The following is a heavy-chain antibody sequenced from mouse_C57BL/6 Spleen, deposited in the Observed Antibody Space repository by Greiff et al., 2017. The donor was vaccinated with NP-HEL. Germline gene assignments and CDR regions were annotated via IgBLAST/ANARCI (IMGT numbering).Heavy chain of an antibody. D-gene: IGHD1-1*01. Sequence: VQLQESGAELVRPGASVTLSCKASGYTFTDYEMHWVKQTPVHGLEWIGAIDPETGGTAYNQKFKGQAILTADKSSSTAYMELRSLTSEDSAVYYCTRITTPDYFDYWGQGTTLTVSS. J-gene: IGHJ2*01. CDR1: GYTFTDYE. CDR3: TRITTPDYFDY. V-gene: IGHV1-15*01. CDR2: IDPETGGT.